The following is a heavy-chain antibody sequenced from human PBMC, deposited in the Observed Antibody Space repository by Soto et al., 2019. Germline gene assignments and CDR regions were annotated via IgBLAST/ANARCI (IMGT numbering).Heavy chain of an antibody. V-gene: IGHV4-31*03. J-gene: IGHJ5*02. CDR3: ARFVVVVPAAMLIRWFDP. D-gene: IGHD2-2*01. CDR2: IYYSGST. CDR1: GGSISSGGYY. Sequence: PSETLSLTCTVSGGSISSGGYYWSWIRQHPGKGLEWIGYIYYSGSTYYNPSLKSRVTISVDTSKNQFSLKLSSVTAADTAVYYCARFVVVVPAAMLIRWFDPWGQGTLVTVS.